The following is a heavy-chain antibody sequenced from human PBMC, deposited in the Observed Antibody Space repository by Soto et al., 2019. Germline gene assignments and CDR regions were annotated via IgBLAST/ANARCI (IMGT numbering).Heavy chain of an antibody. D-gene: IGHD5-12*01. V-gene: IGHV1-69*13. CDR3: AREAVEMATRDAFDI. CDR2: IIPIFGTA. J-gene: IGHJ3*02. Sequence: SVKVSCKASGGTFSSYAISWVRQAPGQGLEWMGGIIPIFGTANYAQKFQGRVTITADESTSTAYMELSSLRSEDTAVYYCAREAVEMATRDAFDIWGQGTMVTVSS. CDR1: GGTFSSYA.